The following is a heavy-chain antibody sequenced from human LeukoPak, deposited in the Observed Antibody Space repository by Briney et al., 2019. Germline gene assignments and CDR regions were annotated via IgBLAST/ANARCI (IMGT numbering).Heavy chain of an antibody. CDR1: GGSISSSSYY. CDR2: IYYSGST. J-gene: IGHJ4*02. Sequence: SETLSLTCTVSGGSISSSSYYWGWIRQPPGKGLEWIGSIYYSGSTYYNPSLKSRVTISVDTSKNQFSLTLSSDCARVARCTSCFDVDYWGQGTLVTVSS. CDR3: FDVDY. V-gene: IGHV4-39*07. D-gene: IGHD2-2*01.